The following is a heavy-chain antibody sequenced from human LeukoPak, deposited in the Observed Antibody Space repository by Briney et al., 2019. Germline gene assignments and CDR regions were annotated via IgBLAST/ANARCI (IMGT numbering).Heavy chain of an antibody. D-gene: IGHD5-12*01. V-gene: IGHV1-3*01. CDR1: GYTLTSYA. CDR2: INAGNGNT. Sequence: ASVTVSFKASGYTLTSYAMHWVRQAPGQRLEWMGWINAGNGNTKYSQKFQGRVTITRDTSASTAYMELSSLRSEDTAVYSCARGVATNRYYFDYWGQGTLVTVSS. CDR3: ARGVATNRYYFDY. J-gene: IGHJ4*02.